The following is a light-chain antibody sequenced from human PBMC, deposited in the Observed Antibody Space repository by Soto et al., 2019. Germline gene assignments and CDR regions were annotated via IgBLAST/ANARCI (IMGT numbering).Light chain of an antibody. CDR3: QHKRY. J-gene: IGKJ1*01. CDR2: DAS. Sequence: DFPMTQSPSTLSASVGDRVTITCRASQNINNWVAWYQQKPGKAPKFLIYDASTLQHGVPSRFRGSGFGTEFSLTNSSLQAGDFGSYYCQHKRYFDQGTKVEIK. V-gene: IGKV1-5*01. CDR1: QNINNW.